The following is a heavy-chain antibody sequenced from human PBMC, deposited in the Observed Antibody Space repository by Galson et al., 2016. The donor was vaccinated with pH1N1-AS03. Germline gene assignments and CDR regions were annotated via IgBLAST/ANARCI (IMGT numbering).Heavy chain of an antibody. CDR1: GFTFDDYA. CDR3: AKDSGFYRNAFDI. CDR2: ISWNRGSI. J-gene: IGHJ3*02. V-gene: IGHV3-9*01. Sequence: RLSCAASGFTFDDYAMHWVRQAPGKGLEWVSGISWNRGSIGYVDSVKGRFTISRDNAKNSLYLQMNSLRAEDTALYYCAKDSGFYRNAFDIWGQGTMVTVSS.